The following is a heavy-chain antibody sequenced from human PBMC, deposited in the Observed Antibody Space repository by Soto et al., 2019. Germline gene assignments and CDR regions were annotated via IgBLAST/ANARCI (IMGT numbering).Heavy chain of an antibody. V-gene: IGHV4-31*03. CDR1: GGSISSGGYY. J-gene: IGHJ6*02. Sequence: PSETLSLTXTVSGGSISSGGYYWSWIRQHPGKGLEWIGYIYYSGSTYYNPSLKSRVTISVDTSKNQFSLKLSPVTAADTVVYYCARAVVVVAATLSYYYYGMDVWGQGTTVTVSS. CDR3: ARAVVVVAATLSYYYYGMDV. D-gene: IGHD2-15*01. CDR2: IYYSGST.